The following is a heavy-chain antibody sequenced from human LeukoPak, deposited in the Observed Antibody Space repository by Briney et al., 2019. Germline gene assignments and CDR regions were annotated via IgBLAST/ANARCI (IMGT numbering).Heavy chain of an antibody. V-gene: IGHV3-48*04. J-gene: IGHJ4*02. CDR3: ARGDRDYSWNDEY. CDR1: GFTFSSYS. Sequence: GGSLRLSCAASGFTFSSYSMNWVRQAPGKGLEWVSYISSSSSTIYYADSVKGRFTISRDNAKNSLYLQMNSLRAEDTAVYYCARGDRDYSWNDEYWGQGTLVTVSS. D-gene: IGHD1-20*01. CDR2: ISSSSSTI.